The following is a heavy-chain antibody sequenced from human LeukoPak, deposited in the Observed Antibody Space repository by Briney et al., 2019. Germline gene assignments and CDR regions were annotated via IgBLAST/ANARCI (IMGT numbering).Heavy chain of an antibody. J-gene: IGHJ4*02. CDR3: AREVESWFGDLLSYFDS. Sequence: SETLSLTCSVSGFSTGTGYSWGWIQQPPGKGLEWIGTIYHRGNTYYNPSLMSRVTISLDTSKNQFSLRLTSVTAADTALYYCAREVESWFGDLLSYFDSWGQGTQVTVSS. CDR2: IYHRGNT. CDR1: GFSTGTGYS. V-gene: IGHV4-38-2*02. D-gene: IGHD3-10*01.